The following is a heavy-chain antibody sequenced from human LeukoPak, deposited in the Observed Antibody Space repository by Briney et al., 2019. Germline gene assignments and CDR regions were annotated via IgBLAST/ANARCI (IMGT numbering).Heavy chain of an antibody. Sequence: RRSLRLSCAASGFTFCSYAMIWVCQAPGPGLEWVSTVSGSGTTTYSADSEEGRFTISRDNSKDTLYLQMNSVRAEDTAVYYCARGVVVIGLYYFDYWGQGTLVTVSS. V-gene: IGHV3-23*01. CDR3: ARGVVVIGLYYFDY. CDR2: VSGSGTTT. D-gene: IGHD2-15*01. CDR1: GFTFCSYA. J-gene: IGHJ4*02.